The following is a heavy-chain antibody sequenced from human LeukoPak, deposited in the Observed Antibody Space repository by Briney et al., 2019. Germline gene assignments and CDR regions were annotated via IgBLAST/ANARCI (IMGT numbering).Heavy chain of an antibody. J-gene: IGHJ4*02. CDR2: INPDGGGT. D-gene: IGHD6-19*01. V-gene: IGHV1-2*02. CDR1: GYTFTGYY. CDR3: AGVAVKGLIDY. Sequence: GASVKVSCKTSGYTFTGYYIHWVRQAPGQGLEWMGWINPDGGGTNYAQNFQGRVTMTWDTSISTAYMELSRLRSDDTAVYYCAGVAVKGLIDYWGQGTLVTVSS.